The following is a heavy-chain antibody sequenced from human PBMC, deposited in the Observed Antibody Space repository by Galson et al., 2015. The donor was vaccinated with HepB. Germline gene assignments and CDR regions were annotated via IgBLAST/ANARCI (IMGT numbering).Heavy chain of an antibody. CDR2: INQDGSSK. Sequence: SLRLSCAASGFTFSSYWMNWVRQAPGKGLEWVAHINQDGSSKYYVDSVKGRFTTSRVNAKDSVYLQLDSLRAGDTAVYYCAGRISLVRGIITKPDYYYGMDVWGQGTTVTVAS. J-gene: IGHJ6*02. D-gene: IGHD3-10*01. V-gene: IGHV3-7*03. CDR1: GFTFSSYW. CDR3: AGRISLVRGIITKPDYYYGMDV.